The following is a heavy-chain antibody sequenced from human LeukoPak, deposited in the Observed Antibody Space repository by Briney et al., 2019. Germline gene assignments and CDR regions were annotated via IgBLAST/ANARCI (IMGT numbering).Heavy chain of an antibody. CDR3: VRDQGGAVSY. CDR1: GFTFSSYS. CDR2: ISSSSSTI. J-gene: IGHJ4*02. Sequence: GGSLRLSCAASGFTFSSYSMNWVRQAPGKGLEWVSYISSSSSTIYYADSVKGRFTISRDNAKSSLFLQMNSLRAEDTSVYYCVRDQGGAVSYWGQGTLVTVSS. V-gene: IGHV3-48*01. D-gene: IGHD3-16*01.